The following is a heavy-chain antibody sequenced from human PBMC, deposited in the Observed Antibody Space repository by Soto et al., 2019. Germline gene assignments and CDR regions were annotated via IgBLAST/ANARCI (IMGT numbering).Heavy chain of an antibody. V-gene: IGHV1-46*01. D-gene: IGHD3-10*01. Sequence: ASVKVSCKASGYSFTSYFMDWVRQAPGQGPEWMGIINPSGGSTNYAQKFQGRVTVTRDTSTSTVYMELSSLRSEDTAVYYCARCLQINVARGVNNPFDYWGQGTLVTVSS. CDR1: GYSFTSYF. CDR2: INPSGGST. CDR3: ARCLQINVARGVNNPFDY. J-gene: IGHJ4*02.